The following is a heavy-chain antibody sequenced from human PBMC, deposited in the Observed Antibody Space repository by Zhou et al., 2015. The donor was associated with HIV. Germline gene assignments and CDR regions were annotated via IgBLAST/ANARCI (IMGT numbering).Heavy chain of an antibody. CDR2: MNPNSANT. CDR1: GYTFTSYD. V-gene: IGHV1-8*01. J-gene: IGHJ2*01. D-gene: IGHD7-27*01. Sequence: QVQLVQSGAEVKKPGASVKVSCKASGYTFTSYDINWVRQATGQGLEWMGWMNPNSANTGYAQKFQGRVTITADKSTSTAYMELSSLRSEDTAAYYCVREGWGSWYFDLWGRGTLVSVSS. CDR3: VREGWGSWYFDL.